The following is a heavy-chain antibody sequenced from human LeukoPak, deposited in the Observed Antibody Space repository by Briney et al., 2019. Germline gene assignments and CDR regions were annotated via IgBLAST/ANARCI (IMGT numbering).Heavy chain of an antibody. CDR2: IYYSGST. CDR3: ARSGGWLRFRYFDY. J-gene: IGHJ4*02. CDR1: GGSISSYY. V-gene: IGHV4-59*01. Sequence: SETLSLTCTVSGGSISSYYWSWIRQPPGKGLEWIGYIYYSGSTNYNPSLKSRVTISVDTSKNQFSLELSSVTAADTAVYYCARSGGWLRFRYFDYWGQGTLVTVSS. D-gene: IGHD5-12*01.